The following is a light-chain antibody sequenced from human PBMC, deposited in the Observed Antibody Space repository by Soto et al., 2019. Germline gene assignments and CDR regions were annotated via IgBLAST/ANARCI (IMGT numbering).Light chain of an antibody. Sequence: QSALTQPPSASGSPGQSVTISCTGTSSDVGGCNYVSWYQQHPGKAPKLMIYEVSKRPSGVPDRFSGSKSGNTAPLTVSGLQAEDEADYYCSSYAGSNNLVFGGGTKLTVL. CDR3: SSYAGSNNLV. CDR2: EVS. J-gene: IGLJ3*02. V-gene: IGLV2-8*01. CDR1: SSDVGGCNY.